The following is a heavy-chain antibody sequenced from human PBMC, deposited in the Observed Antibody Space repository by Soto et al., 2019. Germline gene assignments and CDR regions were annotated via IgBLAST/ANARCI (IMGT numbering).Heavy chain of an antibody. J-gene: IGHJ4*02. Sequence: GGSLRLSCAASGFTFSSYGMHWVRQAPGKGLEWVAVIWYDGSNKYYADSVKGRFTISRDNSKNTLYLQMNSLRAEDTAVYYCARGPHCDFWSGSDYWGQGTLVTVSS. CDR3: ARGPHCDFWSGSDY. CDR2: IWYDGSNK. D-gene: IGHD3-3*01. CDR1: GFTFSSYG. V-gene: IGHV3-33*01.